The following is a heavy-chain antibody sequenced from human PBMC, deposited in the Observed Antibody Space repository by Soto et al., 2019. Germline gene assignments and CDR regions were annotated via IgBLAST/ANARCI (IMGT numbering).Heavy chain of an antibody. V-gene: IGHV4-61*01. CDR1: GGSVSSGSYY. Sequence: PSETLSLTCTVSGGSVSSGSYYWSWIRQPPGKGLEWIGYIYYSGSTNYNPSLKSRVTISVDTSKNQFSLKLSSVTAADTAVYYCARVGGSSWYYYYYGMDVWGQGTTVTVSS. CDR2: IYYSGST. D-gene: IGHD6-13*01. CDR3: ARVGGSSWYYYYYGMDV. J-gene: IGHJ6*02.